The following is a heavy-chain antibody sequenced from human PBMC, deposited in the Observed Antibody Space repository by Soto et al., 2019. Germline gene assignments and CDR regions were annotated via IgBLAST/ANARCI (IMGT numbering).Heavy chain of an antibody. D-gene: IGHD2-15*01. CDR3: ARDTGYCSGGSCYPWAFDI. V-gene: IGHV3-33*01. J-gene: IGHJ3*02. Sequence: QVQLVESGGGLVQPGRSLRLSCAVSGITFSSSGMHWVRQVPVKGLEWVAVIWYDGSNINYVDSVRGRFTISRDNSKNTLYLQMNSLRVEDTAVYYCARDTGYCSGGSCYPWAFDIWGRGTMVTVSS. CDR2: IWYDGSNI. CDR1: GITFSSSG.